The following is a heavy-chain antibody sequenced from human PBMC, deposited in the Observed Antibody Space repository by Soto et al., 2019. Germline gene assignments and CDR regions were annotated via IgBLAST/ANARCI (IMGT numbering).Heavy chain of an antibody. CDR2: LSSDGSSR. CDR3: AKDRNSFGYDSFVH. V-gene: IGHV3-30*18. CDR1: GFTFSSYG. D-gene: IGHD3-16*01. J-gene: IGHJ4*02. Sequence: QVQLVESGGGVVQPGRSLRLSCAASGFTFSSYGMHWVRQAPGKGLEWVALLSSDGSSRFYADSVKGRFTISRDNSENTLYLQMNSLRNDDTAVYYCAKDRNSFGYDSFVHWGQGTLVTVPS.